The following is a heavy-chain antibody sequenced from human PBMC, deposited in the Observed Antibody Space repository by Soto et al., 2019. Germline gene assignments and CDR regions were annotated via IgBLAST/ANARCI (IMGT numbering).Heavy chain of an antibody. CDR1: GYSINSDNYY. V-gene: IGHV4-39*01. D-gene: IGHD3-9*01. Sequence: QLQLQESGPGLVKPSETLSLTCSVSGYSINSDNYYWGWIRQPPGKGMEWIGSIYYRGNTYYNPSLQTRVTISLDKSKSQFSLKLKAVTAADSAVYFCARLEGLATISYYFDYWGQGTLVTVSS. J-gene: IGHJ4*02. CDR2: IYYRGNT. CDR3: ARLEGLATISYYFDY.